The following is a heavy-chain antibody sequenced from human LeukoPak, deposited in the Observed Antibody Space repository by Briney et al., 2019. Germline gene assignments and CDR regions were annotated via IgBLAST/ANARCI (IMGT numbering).Heavy chain of an antibody. CDR1: GFTFSSYG. CDR2: IRYDGNNK. CDR3: AKESTFPDAFDI. V-gene: IGHV3-30*02. D-gene: IGHD2/OR15-2a*01. Sequence: GGSLRLSGAASGFTFSSYGMHWVRQAPGKGLEGVAFIRYDGNNKYYTDSVKGRFTISRDNSKNTLYLLMNSLRAEDTAVYYGAKESTFPDAFDIWGQGTMVTVSS. J-gene: IGHJ3*02.